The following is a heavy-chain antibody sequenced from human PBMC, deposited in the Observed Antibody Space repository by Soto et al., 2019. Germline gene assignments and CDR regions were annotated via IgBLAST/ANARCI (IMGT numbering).Heavy chain of an antibody. CDR3: ARDRLRDGYNKYYYYGMEV. J-gene: IGHJ6*02. V-gene: IGHV4-59*01. CDR2: VYSTEIT. CDR1: GDSISSYF. Sequence: SETLSLTCTVSGDSISSYFWRLIRQPRGKGLEWIGYVYSTEITNYHPSLKSRVAMSIDPSKNQFSLKLRSATAADTAVYYCARDRLRDGYNKYYYYGMEVWGQGTTLTVSS. D-gene: IGHD5-12*01.